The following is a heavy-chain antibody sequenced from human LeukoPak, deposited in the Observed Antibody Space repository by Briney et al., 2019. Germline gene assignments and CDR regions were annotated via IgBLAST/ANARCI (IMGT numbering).Heavy chain of an antibody. V-gene: IGHV4-31*11. CDR3: AREGLDYGDYEGAAFDI. Sequence: PSETLSLTCAVYGGSFSGYYWSWIRQHPGKGLEWIGYIYYSGSTYYNPSLKSRVTISVDTSKNQFSLKLSSVTAADTAVYYCAREGLDYGDYEGAAFDIWGQGTMVTVSS. J-gene: IGHJ3*02. D-gene: IGHD4-17*01. CDR1: GGSFSGYY. CDR2: IYYSGST.